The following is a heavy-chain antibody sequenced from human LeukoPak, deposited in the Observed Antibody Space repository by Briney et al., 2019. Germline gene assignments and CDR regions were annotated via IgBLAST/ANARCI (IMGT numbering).Heavy chain of an antibody. CDR1: GFTFSGAD. CDR3: TRHNYDRSGYGAFDI. Sequence: GGSLKLSCAASGFTFSGADIHWVRQASGKGLEWVGHIRSKTNNYATADAASVKGRFTFSRDDSKNTAYIQMNSLKTEDTAVYYCTRHNYDRSGYGAFDIWGQGTMVTVSS. CDR2: IRSKTNNYAT. D-gene: IGHD3-22*01. V-gene: IGHV3-73*01. J-gene: IGHJ3*02.